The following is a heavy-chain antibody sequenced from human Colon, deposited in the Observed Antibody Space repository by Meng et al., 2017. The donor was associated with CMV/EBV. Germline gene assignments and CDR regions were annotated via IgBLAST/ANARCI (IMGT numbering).Heavy chain of an antibody. D-gene: IGHD6-6*01. V-gene: IGHV3-21*01. Sequence: GESLKISCAASGFTFTQYPMNWVRQAPGKGLEWVSSISYTGSYIDYADSVKGRFTISRDNANNSLYLQMNSLRVEDTAVYYCARAPIAARQGYFDFWGQGALVTVSS. CDR2: ISYTGSYI. CDR3: ARAPIAARQGYFDF. CDR1: GFTFTQYP. J-gene: IGHJ4*02.